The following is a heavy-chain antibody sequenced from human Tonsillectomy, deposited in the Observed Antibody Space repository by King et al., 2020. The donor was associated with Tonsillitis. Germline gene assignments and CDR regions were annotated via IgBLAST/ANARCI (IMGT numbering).Heavy chain of an antibody. Sequence: VQLVESGAEVKKPGSSVKVSCKASGGTFSSYAISWVRQAPGQGLEWMGGIIPIFGTANYAQKFQGRVTITADESTSTAYMELSSLRSEDTAVYYCARGEMVLHYGSGSYPNWFDPWGQGTLVTVSS. CDR1: GGTFSSYA. V-gene: IGHV1-69*01. CDR3: ARGEMVLHYGSGSYPNWFDP. J-gene: IGHJ5*02. CDR2: IIPIFGTA. D-gene: IGHD3-10*01.